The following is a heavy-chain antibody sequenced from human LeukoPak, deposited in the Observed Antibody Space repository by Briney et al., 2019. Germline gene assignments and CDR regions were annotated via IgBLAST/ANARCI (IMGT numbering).Heavy chain of an antibody. CDR1: GGSISSGGYS. J-gene: IGHJ4*02. V-gene: IGHV4-61*08. CDR2: IYNSGNT. Sequence: SETLSLTCAVSGGSISSGGYSWSWIRQPPGKGLEWIGYIYNSGNTNYNPSLKSRVTISADTSKNQFSLKLSSVTAADTAMYYCARGSSNYDCWGQGTRVTVSS. D-gene: IGHD4-11*01. CDR3: ARGSSNYDC.